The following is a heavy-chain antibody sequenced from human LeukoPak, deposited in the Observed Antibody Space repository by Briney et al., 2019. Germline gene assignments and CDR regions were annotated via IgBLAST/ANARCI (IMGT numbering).Heavy chain of an antibody. D-gene: IGHD2-2*02. J-gene: IGHJ4*02. CDR1: GFTFSSYW. CDR2: IKQDGSEK. CDR3: ARDRGGRYCSSTSCHIRDY. V-gene: IGHV3-7*01. Sequence: GGSLRLSCAASGFTFSSYWMSWVRQAPGKGLEWVANIKQDGSEKYYVDSVKGRFTISRDNAKSSLYLQMNSLRAEDTAVYYCARDRGGRYCSSTSCHIRDYWGQGTLVTVSS.